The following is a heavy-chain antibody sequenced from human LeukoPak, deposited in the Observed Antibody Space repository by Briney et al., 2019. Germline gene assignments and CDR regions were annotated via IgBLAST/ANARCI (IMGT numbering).Heavy chain of an antibody. J-gene: IGHJ4*02. CDR2: INPNRSNT. D-gene: IGHD3-10*01. Sequence: LDLFAFINPNRSNTGYPQNFQGIVTITRNNSIRTAYMELSSLRSEDTAVYYCARGPWFGYYWGQGTLVTVSS. V-gene: IGHV1-8*03. CDR3: ARGPWFGYY.